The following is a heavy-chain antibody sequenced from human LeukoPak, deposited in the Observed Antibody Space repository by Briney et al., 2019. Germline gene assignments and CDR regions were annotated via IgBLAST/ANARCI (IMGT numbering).Heavy chain of an antibody. CDR3: ARNPKTDDGAQLVVVGYYYYYMDV. CDR1: GYTFTGYY. J-gene: IGHJ6*03. Sequence: ASVKVSCKASGYTFTGYYMHWVRQAPGQGLEWMGWINPNSGGTNYAQKFQGRVTMTRDTSISTAYMELSRLRSDDTAVYYCARNPKTDDGAQLVVVGYYYYYMDVWGKGTTVTISS. CDR2: INPNSGGT. D-gene: IGHD2-15*01. V-gene: IGHV1-2*02.